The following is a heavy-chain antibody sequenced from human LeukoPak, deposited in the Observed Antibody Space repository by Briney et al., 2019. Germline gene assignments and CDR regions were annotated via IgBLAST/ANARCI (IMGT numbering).Heavy chain of an antibody. CDR3: AREGVVAAAGTWGYFDY. Sequence: GGSLRLSCAASGFTFSSYAMHWVRQAPGKGLEWVAVISYDGSNKYYADSVKGRFTISRDNSKNTLYLQMNSLRAEDTAVYYCAREGVVAAAGTWGYFDYWGQGTLVTVSS. J-gene: IGHJ4*02. CDR2: ISYDGSNK. V-gene: IGHV3-30-3*01. D-gene: IGHD6-13*01. CDR1: GFTFSSYA.